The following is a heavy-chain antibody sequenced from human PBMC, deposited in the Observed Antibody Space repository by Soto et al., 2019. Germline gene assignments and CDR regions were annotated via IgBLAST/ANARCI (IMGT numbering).Heavy chain of an antibody. Sequence: EVQLVESGEGLVQPGGSLRLSCAASGFTFSSYNIHWIRQAPGKGLEFVSAISRSGDRTYYADSVKGRFTITRDNSKNTVLLQMGSLSADDMDVYYCARARCSSGQCYYFDYWGRGALVSVSS. CDR2: ISRSGDRT. CDR3: ARARCSSGQCYYFDY. CDR1: GFTFSSYN. D-gene: IGHD2-15*01. V-gene: IGHV3-64*02. J-gene: IGHJ4*02.